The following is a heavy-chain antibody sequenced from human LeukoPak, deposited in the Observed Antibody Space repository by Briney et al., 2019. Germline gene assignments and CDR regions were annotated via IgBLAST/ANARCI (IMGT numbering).Heavy chain of an antibody. D-gene: IGHD6-19*01. CDR2: FNPSGGST. J-gene: IGHJ4*02. V-gene: IGHV1-46*01. CDR1: GYTFTSYY. Sequence: GASVKVSCKASGYTFTSYYIHWVRQAPGQGLEWMGIFNPSGGSTNYAQHFQGRLTMTWDTAASTVYMELSSLRAEDTAVYYCARSSGWYGWGQGTLVTVSS. CDR3: ARSSGWYG.